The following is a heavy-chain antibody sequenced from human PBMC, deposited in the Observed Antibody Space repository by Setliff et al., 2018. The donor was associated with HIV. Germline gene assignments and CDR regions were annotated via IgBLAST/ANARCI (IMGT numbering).Heavy chain of an antibody. D-gene: IGHD3-16*01. CDR3: ARELLWEALDAFDI. J-gene: IGHJ3*02. V-gene: IGHV3-23*01. CDR1: GFTISSFA. Sequence: GGSLRLSCAASGFTISSFAMTWVRQAPGKGLEWVSAVNAVGRTYYADSLKGRFTISRDNSKNTLYLQVNSLRTDDTAVYYCARELLWEALDAFDIWGQGTMVTVSS. CDR2: VNAVGRT.